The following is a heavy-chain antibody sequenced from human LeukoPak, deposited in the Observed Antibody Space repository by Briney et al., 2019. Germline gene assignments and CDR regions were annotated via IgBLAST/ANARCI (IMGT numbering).Heavy chain of an antibody. D-gene: IGHD2-2*01. CDR3: ARHLRYCSSASCSENAAFAI. V-gene: IGHV3-21*01. Sequence: GGSLRLSCAASGFTFSSYSMNWVRQAPGEGLEWVSSISSRGSFIYYADSVKGRFTISRDNARKSRIQQMNSLSAEDTAVSLCARHLRYCSSASCSENAAFAIWGQGTMVTVSS. CDR2: ISSRGSFI. J-gene: IGHJ3*02. CDR1: GFTFSSYS.